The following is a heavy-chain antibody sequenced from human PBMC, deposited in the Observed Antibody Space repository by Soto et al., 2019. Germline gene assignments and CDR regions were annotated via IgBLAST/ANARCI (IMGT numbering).Heavy chain of an antibody. D-gene: IGHD3-9*01. V-gene: IGHV4-61*05. CDR1: DGYICSRWCH. CDR2: ISYSGST. J-gene: IGHJ3*02. CDR3: AGLNFDILPAYYAFDI. Sequence: CSVGDGYICSRWCHRCWKHQPPGKGLEYIAYISYSGSTNYNPSLKSRLTISVDTSKNQFSLKLSSVTAADTAVYYCAGLNFDILPAYYAFDIWGQGTMVTVSS.